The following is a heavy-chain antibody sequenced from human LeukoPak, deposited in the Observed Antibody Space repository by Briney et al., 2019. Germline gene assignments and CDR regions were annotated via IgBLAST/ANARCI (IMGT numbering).Heavy chain of an antibody. CDR1: GYSFTSYW. Sequence: GESLKISCKGSGYSFTSYWIGWVRQMPGKGLEWMGIIYPGDSDTRYSPSFQGQVTISADKSISTAYLQWSSLKASDTAMYYCARQGGPRGMGVDNKPNAFDIWGQGTMVTVSS. J-gene: IGHJ3*02. CDR3: ARQGGPRGMGVDNKPNAFDI. D-gene: IGHD3-10*01. V-gene: IGHV5-51*01. CDR2: IYPGDSDT.